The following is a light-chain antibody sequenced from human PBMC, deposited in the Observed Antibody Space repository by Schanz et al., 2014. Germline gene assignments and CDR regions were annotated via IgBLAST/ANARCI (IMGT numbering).Light chain of an antibody. CDR3: SSYTSSSTLGF. CDR1: SSDVGGYNS. V-gene: IGLV2-14*01. J-gene: IGLJ1*01. Sequence: QSALTQPASVSGSPGQSITISCTGTSSDVGGYNSVSWYQQHPGKAPKLMIYEVTKRPSGVPDRFSGSKSGNTASLTVSGLQAEDEADYYCSSYTSSSTLGFFGTGTKLTVL. CDR2: EVT.